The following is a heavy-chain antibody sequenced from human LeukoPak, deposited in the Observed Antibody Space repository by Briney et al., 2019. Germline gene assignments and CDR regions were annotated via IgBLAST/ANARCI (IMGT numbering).Heavy chain of an antibody. J-gene: IGHJ6*03. CDR2: ITPIFGTA. Sequence: SVKVSCKASGDTFNNYNVNWVRQAPGQGLEWMGWITPIFGTANYAQKFQGRVTITAAESTSTAYLELRSLTSEDTAVYYCAREWWELQNYYYMDVWGKGTTVTVSS. CDR3: AREWWELQNYYYMDV. CDR1: GDTFNNYN. V-gene: IGHV1-69*13. D-gene: IGHD1-26*01.